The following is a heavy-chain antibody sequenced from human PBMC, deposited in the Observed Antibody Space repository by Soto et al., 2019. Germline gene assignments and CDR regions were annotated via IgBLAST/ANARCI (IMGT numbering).Heavy chain of an antibody. CDR3: ARVRRTEGHLDYWYFDV. V-gene: IGHV4-31*03. CDR2: IYYSGST. Sequence: QVQLQESGPGLVKPSQTLSLTCTVSGDSISNGAYYWTRIRQLPGKGLEWIGYIYYSGSTYYIPSLQSRVTISVDTSQNQFSLKLTSVTAADTAVYYCARVRRTEGHLDYWYFDVWGHGTLVTVSS. J-gene: IGHJ2*01. CDR1: GDSISNGAYY. D-gene: IGHD1-1*01.